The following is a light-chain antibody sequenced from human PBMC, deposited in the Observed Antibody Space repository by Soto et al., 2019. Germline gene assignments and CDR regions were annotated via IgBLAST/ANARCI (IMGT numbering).Light chain of an antibody. CDR1: QSVSSY. J-gene: IGKJ5*01. CDR3: QQRSNWPLIT. Sequence: IVFTQSPATLSLSPGVRATLSCRASQSVSSYLAWYQQKPGQAPRLLIYDASNRATGIPARFSGSGSGTDFTLTISSLEPEDFAVYYCQQRSNWPLITFGQGTRLEIK. V-gene: IGKV3-11*01. CDR2: DAS.